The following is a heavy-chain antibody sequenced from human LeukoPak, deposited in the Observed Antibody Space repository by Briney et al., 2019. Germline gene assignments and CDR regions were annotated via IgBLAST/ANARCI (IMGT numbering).Heavy chain of an antibody. CDR3: ARGMGYCSGGSCYYYYYGMDV. D-gene: IGHD2-15*01. V-gene: IGHV4-34*01. CDR1: GGSSSGYY. Sequence: SETLSLTCAVYGGSSSGYYWSWIRQPPGKGLEWIGEINHSGSTNYNPSLKSRVTISVDTSKNQFSLKLSSVTAADTAVCYCARGMGYCSGGSCYYYYYGMDVWGKGTTVTVSS. CDR2: INHSGST. J-gene: IGHJ6*04.